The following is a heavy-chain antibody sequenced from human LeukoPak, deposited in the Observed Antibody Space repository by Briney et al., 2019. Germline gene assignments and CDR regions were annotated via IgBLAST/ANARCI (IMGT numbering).Heavy chain of an antibody. CDR1: GYSFTSYW. CDR3: ARLGDDSSGYYYEGYFDY. J-gene: IGHJ4*02. V-gene: IGHV5-51*01. CDR2: IYPGDSAT. Sequence: GESLKISCKGSGYSFTSYWIGWVRQMPGKGLEWMGIIYPGDSATRYSPSFQGQVTISADKSISTAYLQWSSLKASDTAMYYCARLGDDSSGYYYEGYFDYWGQGALVTVSS. D-gene: IGHD3-22*01.